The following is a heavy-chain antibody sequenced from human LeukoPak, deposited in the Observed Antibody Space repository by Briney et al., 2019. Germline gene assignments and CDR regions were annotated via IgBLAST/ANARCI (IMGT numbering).Heavy chain of an antibody. J-gene: IGHJ3*02. CDR3: ARTRRQWLADDAFDI. CDR2: INPNSGGT. D-gene: IGHD6-19*01. V-gene: IGHV1-2*02. Sequence: ASVKVSCKASGYTFTGYYMHWVRQAPGQGLEWMGWINPNSGGTNYAQKFQGRVTMTRDTSISTAYMELSRLRSDDTAVYYCARTRRQWLADDAFDIWGQETMVTVSS. CDR1: GYTFTGYY.